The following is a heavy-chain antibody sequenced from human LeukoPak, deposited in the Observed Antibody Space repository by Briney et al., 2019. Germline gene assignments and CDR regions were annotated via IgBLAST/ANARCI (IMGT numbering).Heavy chain of an antibody. CDR1: GFTFSSYW. D-gene: IGHD2-2*01. J-gene: IGHJ6*04. Sequence: AGSLRLSCAASGFTFSSYWMSWVRQAPGKGLEWVANIKQDGSEKYYVDSVKGRFTISRDNAKNSLYLQMNSLRAEDTAVYYCAREGDIVVVPAAPGDVWGKGTTVTVSS. V-gene: IGHV3-7*01. CDR2: IKQDGSEK. CDR3: AREGDIVVVPAAPGDV.